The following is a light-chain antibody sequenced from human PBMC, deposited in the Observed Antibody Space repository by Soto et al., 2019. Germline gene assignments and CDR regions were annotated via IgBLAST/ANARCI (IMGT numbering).Light chain of an antibody. CDR2: KAS. CDR3: QQYNSYSMYT. V-gene: IGKV1-5*03. Sequence: DIQMTQSPSTLSASVGDRVTITCRASQSISSWLAWYQRKPGKAPKLLIYKASVLESGVPSRFSGSGSGTEFTLTISSLQPDDFATYYCQQYNSYSMYTFGQGTKLEIK. J-gene: IGKJ2*01. CDR1: QSISSW.